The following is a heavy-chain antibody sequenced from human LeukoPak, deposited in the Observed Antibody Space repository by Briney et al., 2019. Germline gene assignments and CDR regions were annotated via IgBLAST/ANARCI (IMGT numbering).Heavy chain of an antibody. V-gene: IGHV4-59*01. CDR2: IFYSGST. J-gene: IGHJ4*02. Sequence: SETLSLTCAVSGGSISSYYWSWIRQPPGKGLEWIGDIFYSGSTNYNPSLKSRVTISVDTSKNQFSLKLSSVTAADTAVYYCARDRSSSAGFDYWGQGTLVTVSS. D-gene: IGHD2-2*01. CDR1: GGSISSYY. CDR3: ARDRSSSAGFDY.